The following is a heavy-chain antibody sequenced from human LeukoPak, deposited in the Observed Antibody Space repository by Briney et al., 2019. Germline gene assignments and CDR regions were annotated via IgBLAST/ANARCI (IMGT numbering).Heavy chain of an antibody. CDR1: GFTFSDYN. CDR3: ARATYDLGFDY. CDR2: MSPDGNKK. D-gene: IGHD3-22*01. J-gene: IGHJ4*02. V-gene: IGHV3-30*14. Sequence: GGSLRLSCAASGFTFSDYNMHWVRQAPGKGLDWVALMSPDGNKKYYADSVKGRFTISRDNSKNTLYLQMNSLRAEDTAVYYCARATYDLGFDYWGQGTLVTVSS.